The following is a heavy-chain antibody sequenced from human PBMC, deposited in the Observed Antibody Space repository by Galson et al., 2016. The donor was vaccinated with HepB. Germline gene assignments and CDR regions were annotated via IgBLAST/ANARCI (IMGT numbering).Heavy chain of an antibody. CDR3: ARNTPSPGNGAYFDY. Sequence: SCAASGFTFNYYMSWVRQAPGKGLEWISYISTTSSYALYADSVRGRFTIPRDNARNSLYLQMNSLRADDTAVYYCARNTPSPGNGAYFDYWGRGALVTVSS. CDR2: ISTTSSYA. V-gene: IGHV3-11*03. J-gene: IGHJ4*02. D-gene: IGHD1-14*01. CDR1: GFTFNYY.